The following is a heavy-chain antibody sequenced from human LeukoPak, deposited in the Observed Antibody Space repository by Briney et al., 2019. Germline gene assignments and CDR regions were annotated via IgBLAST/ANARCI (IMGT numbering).Heavy chain of an antibody. D-gene: IGHD3-10*01. J-gene: IGHJ4*02. Sequence: GGSLRLSCAASGFTFSSYAMTWVRQAPGKGLEWVSAISGSGGGTYYADSVKGRFTISRDNSKNTLYLQMNSLRAEDTAVYYCARDGSFGELDYWGQGTLVTVSS. V-gene: IGHV3-23*01. CDR3: ARDGSFGELDY. CDR2: ISGSGGGT. CDR1: GFTFSSYA.